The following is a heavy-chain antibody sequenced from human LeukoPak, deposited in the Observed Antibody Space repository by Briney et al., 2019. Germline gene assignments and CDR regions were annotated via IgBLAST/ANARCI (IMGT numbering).Heavy chain of an antibody. CDR2: IQFDESSK. Sequence: GGSLRLSCAASGFNFRTYGMHWVRQAPGKGLEWVAFIQFDESSKNYADSVKGRFTISRDNSKNTLYVQMNSLRAEDTAVYYCAKDTQYYYDSSGPYYFDYWGQGTLVTVSS. CDR1: GFNFRTYG. V-gene: IGHV3-30*02. D-gene: IGHD3-22*01. J-gene: IGHJ4*02. CDR3: AKDTQYYYDSSGPYYFDY.